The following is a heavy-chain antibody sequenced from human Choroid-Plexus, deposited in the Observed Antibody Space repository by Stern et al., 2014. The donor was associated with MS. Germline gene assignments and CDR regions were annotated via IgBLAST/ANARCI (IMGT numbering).Heavy chain of an antibody. CDR2: ISYDGSK. CDR1: GFSFSSFG. D-gene: IGHD2/OR15-2a*01. CDR3: AKDGQYLTFFFDF. V-gene: IGHV3-30*18. J-gene: IGHJ4*02. Sequence: QVQLMQSGGGVVQPGRPLRLSCAASGFSFSSFGMHWVRQAPGKGLEWVALISYDGSKDYADSVKGRFAISRDNSKNTLYLQMNSLRAEDTAVYYCAKDGQYLTFFFDFWGQGSLVTVSS.